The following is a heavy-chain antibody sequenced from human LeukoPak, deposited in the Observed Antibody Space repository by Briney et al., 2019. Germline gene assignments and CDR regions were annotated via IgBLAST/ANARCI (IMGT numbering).Heavy chain of an antibody. J-gene: IGHJ4*02. CDR3: ARGRGSSSF. CDR2: INHSGST. D-gene: IGHD6-6*01. CDR1: GGSFSGYY. Sequence: NPSETLSRTCAVYGGSFSGYYWSWIRQPPGKGLEWIGEINHSGSTNYNPSLKSRVIISVDTSKNQFSLKLSSVTAADTAVYYCARGRGSSSFWGQGTLVTVSS. V-gene: IGHV4-34*01.